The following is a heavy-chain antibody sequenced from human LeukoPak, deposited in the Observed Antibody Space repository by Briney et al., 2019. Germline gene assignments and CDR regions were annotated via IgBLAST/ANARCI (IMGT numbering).Heavy chain of an antibody. CDR3: AKDGLRGYDFDY. D-gene: IGHD5-12*01. CDR2: ISNLARTT. V-gene: IGHV3-23*01. J-gene: IGHJ4*02. Sequence: GGSLRLSCAASGLTFSTYAMSWVRQAPGKGLEWVARISNLARTTDYADSVKGRFTISRDNSKDTLYLEMNSLRVEDTAEYYCAKDGLRGYDFDYWGQGTLVIVSS. CDR1: GLTFSTYA.